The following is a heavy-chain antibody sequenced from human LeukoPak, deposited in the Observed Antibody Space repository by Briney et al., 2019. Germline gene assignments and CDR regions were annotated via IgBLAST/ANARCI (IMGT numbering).Heavy chain of an antibody. V-gene: IGHV1-18*01. CDR2: ISAYNGNT. CDR3: ARESSLRFLEWRYDY. D-gene: IGHD3-3*01. CDR1: GYTFTSYG. J-gene: IGHJ4*02. Sequence: ASVKVSCKASGYTFTSYGISWVRQAPGQGLEWMGWISAYNGNTNYAQKLQGRVTMTTDTSTSTAYMELRSLRSDDTAVYYCARESSLRFLEWRYDYWGQGTLVTVSS.